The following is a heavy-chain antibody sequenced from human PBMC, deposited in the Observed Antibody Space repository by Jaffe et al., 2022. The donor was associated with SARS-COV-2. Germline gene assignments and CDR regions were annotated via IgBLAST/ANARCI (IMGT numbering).Heavy chain of an antibody. Sequence: QVQLQESGPGLVKPSETLSLTCTVSGGSVSSGSFYWSWIRQPPGRGLEWIGCIYYSGSTNYNPSLKSRVTISIDTSKNQFSLKVSSVTAADTAVYYCAGPYRSRFEYWGQGTLVTVSS. D-gene: IGHD1-26*01. V-gene: IGHV4-61*01. CDR2: IYYSGST. CDR1: GGSVSSGSFY. J-gene: IGHJ4*02. CDR3: AGPYRSRFEY.